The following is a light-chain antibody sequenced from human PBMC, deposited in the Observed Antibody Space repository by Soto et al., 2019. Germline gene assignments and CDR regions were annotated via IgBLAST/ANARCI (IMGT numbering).Light chain of an antibody. CDR1: QTVGSSF. CDR3: QQYGSSGT. CDR2: GAS. Sequence: ENVLTQSPATLSLSPGERATLSCRASQTVGSSFLAWYQQKRGQAPRLLIYGASNRATGIPDRFSGSGSGADFTLTINRLEPEDFAVYYCQQYGSSGTFGQGTKVDIK. J-gene: IGKJ1*01. V-gene: IGKV3-20*01.